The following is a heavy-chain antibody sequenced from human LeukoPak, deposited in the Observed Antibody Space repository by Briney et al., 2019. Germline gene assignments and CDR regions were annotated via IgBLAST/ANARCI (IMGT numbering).Heavy chain of an antibody. CDR2: INHSGST. Sequence: SETLSLTCAVYGGSFSGYYWSWIRQPPGKGLEWTGEINHSGSTNYNPSLKSRVTISVDTSKNQFSLKLSSVTAADTAVYYCARSDYYDSSGYHSYYFDYWGQGTLVTVSS. V-gene: IGHV4-34*01. D-gene: IGHD3-22*01. J-gene: IGHJ4*02. CDR1: GGSFSGYY. CDR3: ARSDYYDSSGYHSYYFDY.